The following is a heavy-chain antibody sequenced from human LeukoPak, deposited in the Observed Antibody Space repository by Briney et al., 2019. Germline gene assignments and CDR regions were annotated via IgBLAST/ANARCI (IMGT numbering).Heavy chain of an antibody. Sequence: SETLSLTCTVSGGSISSYYWSWIRQPAGKGLEWIGRIYTSGSTNYNPSLKSRVTISVDTSKNQFSLKLTSVTAADTAVYYCARSDSGFDSGDQWGQGTLVTVSS. CDR2: IYTSGST. CDR1: GGSISSYY. J-gene: IGHJ4*02. CDR3: ARSDSGFDSGDQ. V-gene: IGHV4-4*07. D-gene: IGHD6-19*01.